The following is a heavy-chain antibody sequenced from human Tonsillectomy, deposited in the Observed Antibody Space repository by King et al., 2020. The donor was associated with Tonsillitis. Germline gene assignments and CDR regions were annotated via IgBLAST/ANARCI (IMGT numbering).Heavy chain of an antibody. CDR2: ISAYNGNT. V-gene: IGHV1-18*01. CDR1: GYTFTSYG. CDR3: ARVDKQQLVLYYHYSMDV. J-gene: IGHJ6*03. Sequence: VQLVQSGAEVKKPGASVKVSYKASGYTFTSYGISWVRQAPGQGLEWMGWISAYNGNTNYAQKLQGRVTMTTDTSTSTAYMELRSLRSDDTAVYYCARVDKQQLVLYYHYSMDVWGKGTTVTVSS. D-gene: IGHD6-13*01.